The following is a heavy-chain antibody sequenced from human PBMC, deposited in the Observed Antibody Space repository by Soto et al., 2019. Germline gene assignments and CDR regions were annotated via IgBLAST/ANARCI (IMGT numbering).Heavy chain of an antibody. CDR2: INHSGST. Sequence: PSETLSLTCAVYGGSFSGYYWSWIRQPPGKGLEWIGEINHSGSTNYNPSLKSRVTISVDTSKNQFSLKLSSVTAADTAVYYCARERGENWFDPWGQGTLVTVSS. V-gene: IGHV4-34*01. J-gene: IGHJ5*02. D-gene: IGHD3-16*01. CDR3: ARERGENWFDP. CDR1: GGSFSGYY.